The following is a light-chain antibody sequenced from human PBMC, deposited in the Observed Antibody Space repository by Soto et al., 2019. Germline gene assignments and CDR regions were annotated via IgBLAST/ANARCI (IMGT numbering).Light chain of an antibody. Sequence: EIVLTQSPATLSLSPGERATLSCRASQSVSSYLAWYQQKPGQAPRLLIYDASNRATGIPARFSGSGSGTDFTLTISNLEPEDFAVYYCQQRSNWPFGPGTKVDIK. J-gene: IGKJ3*01. CDR2: DAS. CDR1: QSVSSY. CDR3: QQRSNWP. V-gene: IGKV3-11*01.